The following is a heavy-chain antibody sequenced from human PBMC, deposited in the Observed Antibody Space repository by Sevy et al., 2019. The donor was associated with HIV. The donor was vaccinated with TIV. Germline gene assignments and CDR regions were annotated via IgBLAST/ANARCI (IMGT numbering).Heavy chain of an antibody. CDR3: ARGPPDGSYDYFDY. CDR1: GFTFSSFN. Sequence: GGSLRLSCAASGFTFSSFNMNWVRQAPGKGLEWVSYISGLSNYIYYAESLKGRFIISRDNAKNTLYLQMNSLRADDTAVYYCARGPPDGSYDYFDYWGQGTLVTVSS. J-gene: IGHJ4*02. V-gene: IGHV3-21*06. D-gene: IGHD1-26*01. CDR2: ISGLSNYI.